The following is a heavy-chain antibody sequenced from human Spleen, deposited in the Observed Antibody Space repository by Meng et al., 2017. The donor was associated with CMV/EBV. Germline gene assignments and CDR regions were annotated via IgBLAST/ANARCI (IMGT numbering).Heavy chain of an antibody. D-gene: IGHD1-26*01. CDR3: ARDDEVGAHEAILFQH. V-gene: IGHV1-46*01. J-gene: IGHJ1*01. CDR2: INPSGGST. CDR1: GYTFTSYY. Sequence: SGYTFTSYYMHWVRQAPGQGLEWMGIINPSGGSTSYAQKFQGRVTMTRDTSTSTVYMELSSLRSEDTAVYYCARDDEVGAHEAILFQHWGQGTLVTVSS.